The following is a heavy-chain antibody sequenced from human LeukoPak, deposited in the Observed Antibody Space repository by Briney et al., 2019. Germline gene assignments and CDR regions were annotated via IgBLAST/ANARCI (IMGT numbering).Heavy chain of an antibody. J-gene: IGHJ3*02. V-gene: IGHV4-59*01. CDR1: GGSISSYY. CDR2: IYYSGST. D-gene: IGHD4-23*01. CDR3: ARALTPDAFDI. Sequence: PSETLSLTCTVSGGSISSYYWSWIRQPPGKGLEWIGYIYYSGSTNYNPSLKSRVTISVDTSKNQFSLKLSSVTAADTAVYYCARALTPDAFDIWGQGTMVTVSS.